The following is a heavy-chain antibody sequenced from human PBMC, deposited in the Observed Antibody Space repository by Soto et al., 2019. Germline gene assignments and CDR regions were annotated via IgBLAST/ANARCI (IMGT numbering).Heavy chain of an antibody. CDR2: IIPIFGTA. V-gene: IGHV1-69*13. CDR3: ARAILSSVGGSCYSKSKQDKYTSYSGMDG. Sequence: GASVKVSCKASGRTFSSYAISWVRQAPGQGLEWMGGIIPIFGTANYAQKFQGRVTITADESTSTAYMEPSSLRSEDTAVYYCARAILSSVGGSCYSKSKQDKYTSYSGMDGWGQGTTVT. J-gene: IGHJ6*02. D-gene: IGHD2-15*01. CDR1: GRTFSSYA.